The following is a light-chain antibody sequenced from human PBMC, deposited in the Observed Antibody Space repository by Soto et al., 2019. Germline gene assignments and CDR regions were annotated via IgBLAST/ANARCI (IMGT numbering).Light chain of an antibody. CDR3: SSYXRGXTYV. Sequence: QSALTQPASVSGSPGQSITVSCTGTSSVVGGYNYVSWYQQHPGKAPRLLIYDVTNRPSGVSNRFSGSKSGNTASLTISGXXXXDEXXXYCSSYXRGXTYVFGTGTKVTVL. J-gene: IGLJ1*01. V-gene: IGLV2-14*03. CDR1: SSVVGGYNY. CDR2: DVT.